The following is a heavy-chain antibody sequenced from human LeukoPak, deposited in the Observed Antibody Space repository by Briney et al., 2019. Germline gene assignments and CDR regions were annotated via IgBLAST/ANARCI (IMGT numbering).Heavy chain of an antibody. V-gene: IGHV5-51*01. Sequence: GESQKISCKASGYSFTTYWIGWVRQVPGKGLEWVGIIYPADSTAKYSPSFQGQVTISVDKSISTAYLQWSRLEASDTAVFYCARDPKSGYTGYESDYWGQGTVVTVSS. CDR1: GYSFTTYW. CDR3: ARDPKSGYTGYESDY. CDR2: IYPADSTA. J-gene: IGHJ4*02. D-gene: IGHD5-12*01.